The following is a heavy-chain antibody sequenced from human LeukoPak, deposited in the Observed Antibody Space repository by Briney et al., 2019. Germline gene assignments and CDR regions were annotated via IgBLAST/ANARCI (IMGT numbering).Heavy chain of an antibody. CDR3: ATYHTGTALGDC. Sequence: SETLSLTCTVSGGSISSSAYYWGWIRQPPGKGLEWIGSIHYSGSTYDNPSLNSRVTISVDTSKNQFSLKLSSVTAADTAVYYCATYHTGTALGDCWGHGTLVTVSS. D-gene: IGHD2-21*02. CDR1: GGSISSSAYY. V-gene: IGHV4-39*07. J-gene: IGHJ4*01. CDR2: IHYSGST.